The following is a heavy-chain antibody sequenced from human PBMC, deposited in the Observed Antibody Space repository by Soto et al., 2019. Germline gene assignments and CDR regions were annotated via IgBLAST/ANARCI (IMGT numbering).Heavy chain of an antibody. CDR2: ISSSSDYI. D-gene: IGHD6-13*01. Sequence: QRLSCAASGFTFTSYTMNWVRQAPGKGLEWVSSISSSSDYIYYADSMKGRVTISRDNAKNSLFLDMNSLTGEDTAVYYCARARVYATGALDFWGQGTLVTVSS. J-gene: IGHJ4*02. CDR3: ARARVYATGALDF. CDR1: GFTFTSYT. V-gene: IGHV3-21*06.